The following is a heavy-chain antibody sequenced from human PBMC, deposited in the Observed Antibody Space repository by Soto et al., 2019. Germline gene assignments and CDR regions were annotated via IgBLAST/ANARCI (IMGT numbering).Heavy chain of an antibody. CDR3: ASGYGSGTLDY. J-gene: IGHJ4*02. V-gene: IGHV1-3*01. Sequence: GASVKVSCKASGYTFTSYAMHWVRQAPGQRLEWMGWISAGNCNTKYSQKFQGRVTITRDTSASTAYMELSSLRSEDTAVYYCASGYGSGTLDYWGQGTLVTVSS. D-gene: IGHD3-10*01. CDR1: GYTFTSYA. CDR2: ISAGNCNT.